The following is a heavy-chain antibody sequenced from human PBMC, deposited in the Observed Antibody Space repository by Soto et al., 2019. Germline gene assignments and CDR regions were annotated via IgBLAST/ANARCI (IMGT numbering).Heavy chain of an antibody. J-gene: IGHJ6*02. V-gene: IGHV3-48*02. CDR1: GFTFSSYS. CDR2: ISSSSSTI. Sequence: GGSLRLSCAAAGFTFSSYSMNWVRQAPGKGLEWVSYISSSSSTIYYADSVKGRFTISRDNGKNSLYRQMNSLRDEDTAVEYCSLLPRAHYSYYGMDVSGQATTVTVSS. D-gene: IGHD3-3*01. CDR3: SLLPRAHYSYYGMDV.